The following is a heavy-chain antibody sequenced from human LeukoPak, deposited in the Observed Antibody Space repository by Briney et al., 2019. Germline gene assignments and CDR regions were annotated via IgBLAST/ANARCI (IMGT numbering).Heavy chain of an antibody. V-gene: IGHV4-59*08. D-gene: IGHD3-9*01. CDR3: ARHVLTAGSID. CDR1: GGSISSFY. J-gene: IGHJ4*02. CDR2: MHNSGST. Sequence: PSETLSLTCTISGGSISSFYWSWLRHPPGKGLEWIAYMHNSGSTKYNPSLKSRVTISVDTSKNQFSLELRSVTAADTASYYCARHVLTAGSIDWGQGTLVTVSS.